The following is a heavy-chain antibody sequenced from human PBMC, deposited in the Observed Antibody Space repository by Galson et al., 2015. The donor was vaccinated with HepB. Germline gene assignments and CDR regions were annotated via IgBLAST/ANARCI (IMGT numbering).Heavy chain of an antibody. Sequence: SLRLSCAASGFTFNTYWMSWVRQAPGKGLKWVANIKQDATERYYVDSVRGRFTISRDNAKNLVFLQMNSLRAEDTAVYYCAREGEFDYWGQGTLVTVSS. J-gene: IGHJ4*02. CDR1: GFTFNTYW. CDR2: IKQDATER. CDR3: AREGEFDY. D-gene: IGHD1-26*01. V-gene: IGHV3-7*03.